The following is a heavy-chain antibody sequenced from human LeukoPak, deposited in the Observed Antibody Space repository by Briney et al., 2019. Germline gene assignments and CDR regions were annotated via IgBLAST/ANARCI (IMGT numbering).Heavy chain of an antibody. J-gene: IGHJ4*02. CDR3: ARDRGGDYGDLFDY. CDR2: ISSSSSTV. CDR1: GFTFSTFT. V-gene: IGHV3-48*01. D-gene: IGHD4-17*01. Sequence: PGGSLRLSCAASGFTFSTFTMNWVRQAPGKGLEWVSYISSSSSTVYYADSVTGRFTISRDNAKNSLYLQMNSLRAEDTAAYYCARDRGGDYGDLFDYWGQGTLVTVSS.